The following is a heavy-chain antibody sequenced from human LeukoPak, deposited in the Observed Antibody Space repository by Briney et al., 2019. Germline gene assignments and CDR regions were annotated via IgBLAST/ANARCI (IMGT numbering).Heavy chain of an antibody. CDR2: IVVGSGNT. CDR1: GFTFTSSA. D-gene: IGHD4-17*01. CDR3: AADPYDYGDYVLGY. Sequence: GSPVKLSCKASGFTFTSSAVQWVRQARGQRLEWIGWIVVGSGNTNYAQKFQERVTITRDMSTSTAYMELSSLRSEDTAVYYCAADPYDYGDYVLGYRGQGTLVTVSS. V-gene: IGHV1-58*01. J-gene: IGHJ4*02.